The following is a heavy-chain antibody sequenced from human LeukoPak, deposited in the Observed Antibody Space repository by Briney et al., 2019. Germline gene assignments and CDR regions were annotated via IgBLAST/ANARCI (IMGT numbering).Heavy chain of an antibody. D-gene: IGHD1-26*01. CDR2: ISWNSGSI. V-gene: IGHV3-9*01. CDR3: AKDLSGSFDY. CDR1: GFTFDDYA. Sequence: GRSLRLSCAASGFTFDDYAMHWVRQAPGKGLEWVSGISWNSGSIGYADSVKGRFTISGDNAKNSLYLQMNSLRAEDTALYYCAKDLSGSFDYWGQGTLVTVSS. J-gene: IGHJ4*02.